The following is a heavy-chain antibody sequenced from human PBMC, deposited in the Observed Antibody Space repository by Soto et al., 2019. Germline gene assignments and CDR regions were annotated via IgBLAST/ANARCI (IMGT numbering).Heavy chain of an antibody. Sequence: EVQLVESGGGLVQPGGSLRLSCAASGFTFSTDWMTWVRQPPGKGLEWVANMDQDGSETYYVDSVRGRFTVSRDNAKNSLYLQMNSLSVEDTAVYYCVCGGNFFIYWGQGTLVTVSP. CDR2: MDQDGSET. D-gene: IGHD3-16*01. V-gene: IGHV3-7*01. CDR3: VCGGNFFIY. CDR1: GFTFSTDW. J-gene: IGHJ4*02.